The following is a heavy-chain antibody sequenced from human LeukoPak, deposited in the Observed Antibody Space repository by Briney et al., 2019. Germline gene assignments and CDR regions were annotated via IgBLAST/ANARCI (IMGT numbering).Heavy chain of an antibody. D-gene: IGHD6-13*01. V-gene: IGHV3-33*06. CDR2: IWYDGSNK. J-gene: IGHJ4*02. Sequence: GWSLRLSCAASGFTFSSYGMHWVRQAPGKGLEWVAVIWYDGSNKYYADSVKGRFTISRDNSKNTLYLQMNSLRAEDTAVYYCAKEGSSWSSSDFDYWGQGTLVTVSS. CDR3: AKEGSSWSSSDFDY. CDR1: GFTFSSYG.